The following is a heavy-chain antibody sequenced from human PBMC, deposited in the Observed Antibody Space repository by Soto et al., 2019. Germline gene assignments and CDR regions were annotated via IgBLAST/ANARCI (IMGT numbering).Heavy chain of an antibody. CDR1: GGSLSSYY. CDR3: AEGAAAAGR. J-gene: IGHJ4*02. V-gene: IGHV4-59*01. Sequence: PSETLSLTCTVSGGSLSSYYWSWIRQPPGKGLEWIGYIYYSGSTNYNPSLKSRVTISVDTSKNQFSLNLSSVTAADTDVYYCAEGAAAAGRWGQGTLVTVSS. D-gene: IGHD6-13*01. CDR2: IYYSGST.